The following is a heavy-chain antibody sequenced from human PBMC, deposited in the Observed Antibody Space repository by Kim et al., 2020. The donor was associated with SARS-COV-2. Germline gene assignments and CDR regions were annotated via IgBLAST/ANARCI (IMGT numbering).Heavy chain of an antibody. D-gene: IGHD5-12*01. J-gene: IGHJ6*02. V-gene: IGHV4-39*07. Sequence: KSRVTISVDTSKNQFSLKLSSVTAADTAVYYCARGGVATITDYYYYGMDVWGQGTTVTVSS. CDR3: ARGGVATITDYYYYGMDV.